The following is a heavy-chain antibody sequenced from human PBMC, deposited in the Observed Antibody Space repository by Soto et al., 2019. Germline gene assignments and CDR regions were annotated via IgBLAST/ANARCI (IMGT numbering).Heavy chain of an antibody. D-gene: IGHD2-15*01. CDR1: GFTFSIYA. Sequence: EVQLLESGGGLVQPGGSLRLSCAASGFTFSIYAMSWVRQAPGKGLEWVSAISSDGGDTYYVDSVTGRFTISRDNSRDTVYLQMNSLIADDTAVYYCVKSDRKDFWGQGNLVTVSS. J-gene: IGHJ4*02. CDR2: ISSDGGDT. V-gene: IGHV3-23*01. CDR3: VKSDRKDF.